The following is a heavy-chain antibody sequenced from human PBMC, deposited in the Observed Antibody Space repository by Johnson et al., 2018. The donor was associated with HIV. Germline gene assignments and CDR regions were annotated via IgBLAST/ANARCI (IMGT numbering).Heavy chain of an antibody. V-gene: IGHV3-43D*03. Sequence: VQLVESGGGVVQPGRSLRLSCAASGFTFSSYAMHWVRQAPGKGLEWVSLISWDGGSTYYADSVKGRFTISRDNSKNSLYLQMNSLKTEDTAVYYCTTDLASDAFDIWGQGTMVTVSS. CDR1: GFTFSSYA. CDR3: TTDLASDAFDI. J-gene: IGHJ3*02. CDR2: ISWDGGST.